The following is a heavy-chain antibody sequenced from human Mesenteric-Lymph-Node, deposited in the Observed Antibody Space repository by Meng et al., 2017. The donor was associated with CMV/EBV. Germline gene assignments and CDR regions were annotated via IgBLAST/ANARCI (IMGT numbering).Heavy chain of an antibody. J-gene: IGHJ6*02. CDR3: AGYYDFWSGYGWGGYYYGMDV. CDR2: IIPIFGTA. CDR1: GGNFSSYA. V-gene: IGHV1-69*05. Sequence: SVKVSCKASGGNFSSYAISWVRQAPGQGLEWMGGIIPIFGTANYAQKFQGRVTITTDESTSTAYMELSSLRSEDTAVYYCAGYYDFWSGYGWGGYYYGMDVWGQGTTVTVSS. D-gene: IGHD3-3*01.